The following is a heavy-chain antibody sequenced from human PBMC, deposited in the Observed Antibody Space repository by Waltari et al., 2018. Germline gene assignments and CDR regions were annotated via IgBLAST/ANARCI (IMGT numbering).Heavy chain of an antibody. CDR2: IYSGGST. CDR1: NY. J-gene: IGHJ4*02. CDR3: ARDLIAAAGTLGY. Sequence: NYMSWVRQAPGKGLEWVSVIYSGGSTYYADSVKGRFTISRDNSKNTLYLQMNSLRAEDTAVYYCARDLIAAAGTLGYWGQGTLVTVSS. D-gene: IGHD6-13*01. V-gene: IGHV3-53*01.